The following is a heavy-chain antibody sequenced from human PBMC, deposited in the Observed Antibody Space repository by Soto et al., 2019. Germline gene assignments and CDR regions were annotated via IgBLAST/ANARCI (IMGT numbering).Heavy chain of an antibody. CDR2: INPNSGGT. CDR1: GYTFTGYY. J-gene: IGHJ6*02. Sequence: ASVKVSCKASGYTFTGYYMHWVRQAPGQGLEWMGWINPNSGGTNYAQKFQGWVTMTRGTSISTAYMELSRLRSDDTAVYYCARDPGYYDSSGYYYPAGYGMDVWGQGTTVTVSS. CDR3: ARDPGYYDSSGYYYPAGYGMDV. V-gene: IGHV1-2*04. D-gene: IGHD3-22*01.